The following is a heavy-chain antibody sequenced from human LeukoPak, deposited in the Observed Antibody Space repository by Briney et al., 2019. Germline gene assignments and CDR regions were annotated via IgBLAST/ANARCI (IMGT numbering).Heavy chain of an antibody. V-gene: IGHV3-33*01. CDR3: ASQGYNWNPIDY. CDR1: GFTFSSYG. J-gene: IGHJ4*02. D-gene: IGHD1-20*01. CDR2: IWYEGSNK. Sequence: GGSLRLSCAASGFTFSSYGMHWVRQAPGKGLEWVAVIWYEGSNKYYADSVKGRFTISRDNSKNTLYLQMNSLRAEDTAVYYCASQGYNWNPIDYWGQGTLVTVSS.